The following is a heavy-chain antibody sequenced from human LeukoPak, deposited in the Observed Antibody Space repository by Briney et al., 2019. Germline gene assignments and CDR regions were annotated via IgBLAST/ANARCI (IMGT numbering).Heavy chain of an antibody. J-gene: IGHJ4*02. D-gene: IGHD2-2*02. CDR2: IIPIFGTA. CDR1: GGTFISYA. CDR3: ASGSATAIPIRGYYFDY. V-gene: IGHV1-69*13. Sequence: RASVKVSCKASGGTFISYAISWVRQAPGQGLEWMGGIIPIFGTANYAQKFQGRVTITADESTSTAYMELSSLRSEDTAVYYCASGSATAIPIRGYYFDYWGQGTLVTVSS.